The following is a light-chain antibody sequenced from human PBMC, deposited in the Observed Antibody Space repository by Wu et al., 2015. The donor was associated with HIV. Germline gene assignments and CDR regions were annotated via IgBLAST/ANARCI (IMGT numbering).Light chain of an antibody. CDR2: RTS. V-gene: IGKV1-5*03. CDR3: QQYHTFPWT. J-gene: IGKJ1*01. CDR1: QSITTW. Sequence: DIQMTQSPSTLSASVGDRVTITCRASQSITTWLAWYQQKPGKAPNPLIYRTSSLESGVPSRFSGSGSGTEFTLTISSLQPDDFATYYCQQYHTFPWTFGQGTKVEIK.